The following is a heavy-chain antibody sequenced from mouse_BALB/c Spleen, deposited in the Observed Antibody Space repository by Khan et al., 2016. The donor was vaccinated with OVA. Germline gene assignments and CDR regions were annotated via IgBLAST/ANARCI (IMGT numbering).Heavy chain of an antibody. CDR3: ARGNYYGYAMDY. CDR2: ISYSGTT. Sequence: EVQLQESGPGLVKPSQSLSLTCTVTGYSFTSNYAWNWIRQFPGNKLEWMGYISYSGTTCYNPPLKSRISINRDTSKNQFFLQFNSVTTEDKATDDCARGNYYGYAMDYWGQGTSVTVSS. CDR1: GYSFTSNYA. J-gene: IGHJ4*01. D-gene: IGHD1-1*01. V-gene: IGHV3-2*02.